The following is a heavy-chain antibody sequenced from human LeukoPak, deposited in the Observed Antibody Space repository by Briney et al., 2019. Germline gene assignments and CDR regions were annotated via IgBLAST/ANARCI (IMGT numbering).Heavy chain of an antibody. Sequence: SVKVSCKASGCTFSSYAFSWGRQAPGQGLGGMGGMIPLYGTANYAQRFQGTVTITADESTSTAHMELRSLRSEDTAVYYCARGPFHDHGDYVWGGAGTYYFDYWGQGTLLTVSS. CDR1: GCTFSSYA. D-gene: IGHD4-17*01. CDR2: MIPLYGTA. V-gene: IGHV1-69*13. J-gene: IGHJ4*02. CDR3: ARGPFHDHGDYVWGGAGTYYFDY.